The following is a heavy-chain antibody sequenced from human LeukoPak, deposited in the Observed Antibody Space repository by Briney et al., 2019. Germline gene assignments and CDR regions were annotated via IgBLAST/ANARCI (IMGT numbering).Heavy chain of an antibody. J-gene: IGHJ3*02. D-gene: IGHD3-3*01. CDR1: GFTFSSYN. CDR3: ARERSGSEIFARSFDI. Sequence: GGSLRLSCAASGFTFSSYNMNWVHQAPGKGLEWVSFISSSSSYIEYADSVKGRFSISRDNAKNSLYLQMNSLRAEDAAVYYCARERSGSEIFARSFDIWGQGTMVTVSS. CDR2: ISSSSSYI. V-gene: IGHV3-21*06.